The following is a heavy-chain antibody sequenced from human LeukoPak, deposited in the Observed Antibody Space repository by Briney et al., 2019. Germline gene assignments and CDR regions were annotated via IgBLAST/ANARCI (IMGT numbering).Heavy chain of an antibody. Sequence: SVKVSCKASGGTFSSYAISWVRQAPGQGLEWMGGIIPIFGTANYAQKFQGRVTITTDESTSTAYMELSSLRSEDTAVYYCARTRNSYGLWDWYFDLWGRGTLVTVSS. V-gene: IGHV1-69*05. D-gene: IGHD5-18*01. CDR2: IIPIFGTA. CDR1: GGTFSSYA. CDR3: ARTRNSYGLWDWYFDL. J-gene: IGHJ2*01.